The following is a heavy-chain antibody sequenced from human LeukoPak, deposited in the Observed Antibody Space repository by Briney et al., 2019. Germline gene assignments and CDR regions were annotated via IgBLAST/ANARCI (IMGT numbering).Heavy chain of an antibody. D-gene: IGHD3-9*01. V-gene: IGHV3-23*01. Sequence: GGSLRLSCAASGFTFSSYAMSWVRQAPGKGLEWVSAISGSGGSTYYADSVKGRFTISRDNSKNTLYLQMNSLRAEDTAVYYCARDRASPLGYDILTGYYKGGMDVWGQGTTVTVSS. CDR1: GFTFSSYA. J-gene: IGHJ6*02. CDR3: ARDRASPLGYDILTGYYKGGMDV. CDR2: ISGSGGST.